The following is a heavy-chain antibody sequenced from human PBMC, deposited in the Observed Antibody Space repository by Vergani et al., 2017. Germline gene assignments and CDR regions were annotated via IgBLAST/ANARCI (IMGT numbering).Heavy chain of an antibody. CDR3: ARGETRTDWLDP. CDR2: IYNSGNG. Sequence: QMQLQESGPGLVKASETLSLTCTVSGDSIISRSYYWGWIRQPPGKGLEWFGSIYNSGNGDSSSSLKSRVTISADTSKNQFSLKVHSVTAADTAVYYCARGETRTDWLDPWGQGTQVIVSS. D-gene: IGHD3/OR15-3a*01. CDR1: GDSIISRSYY. V-gene: IGHV4-39*01. J-gene: IGHJ5*02.